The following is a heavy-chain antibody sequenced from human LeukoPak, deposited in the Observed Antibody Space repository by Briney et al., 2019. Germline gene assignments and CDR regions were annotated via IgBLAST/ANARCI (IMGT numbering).Heavy chain of an antibody. J-gene: IGHJ4*02. D-gene: IGHD3-10*01. Sequence: GGSLRLSCTASGFTFGDYAMSWFRQAPGKGLEWVGFIRSKAYGGTTEYAASVKGRFTISRDDSKSIAYLQMNSLKTEDTAVYYCTRGGDDVLLWFGELLGGCYFDYWGQGTLVTVSS. CDR3: TRGGDDVLLWFGELLGGCYFDY. V-gene: IGHV3-49*03. CDR2: IRSKAYGGTT. CDR1: GFTFGDYA.